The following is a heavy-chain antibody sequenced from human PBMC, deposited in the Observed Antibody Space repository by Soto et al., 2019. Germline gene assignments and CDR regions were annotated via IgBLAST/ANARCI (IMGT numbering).Heavy chain of an antibody. CDR1: GFTFSSYG. CDR3: ARDITYYYDSSGQNNRFDP. J-gene: IGHJ5*02. V-gene: IGHV3-33*01. CDR2: IWYDGSNK. Sequence: GGSLRLSCAASGFTFSSYGMHWVRQAPGKGLEWVAVIWYDGSNKYYADSVKGRFTISRDNSKNTLYLQMNSLRAEDTAVYYCARDITYYYDSSGQNNRFDPWGQGTLVTVSS. D-gene: IGHD3-22*01.